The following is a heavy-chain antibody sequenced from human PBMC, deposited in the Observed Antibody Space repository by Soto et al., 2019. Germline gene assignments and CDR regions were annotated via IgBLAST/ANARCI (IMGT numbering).Heavy chain of an antibody. CDR3: ARVVPLYDRTSPLDY. CDR2: FNTGNGDT. J-gene: IGHJ4*02. V-gene: IGHV1-3*04. D-gene: IGHD3-22*01. CDR1: GYTFSTYG. Sequence: GASVKVSCKASGYTFSTYGIHWVRQAPGQRLEWMGWFNTGNGDTKYSQKFQGRVTLTGDTSASTASMELSGLRSADTAVYYCARVVPLYDRTSPLDYWGQGTLVTVS.